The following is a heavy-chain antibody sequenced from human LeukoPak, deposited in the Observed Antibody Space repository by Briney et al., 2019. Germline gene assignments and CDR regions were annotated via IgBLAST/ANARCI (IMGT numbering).Heavy chain of an antibody. J-gene: IGHJ4*02. D-gene: IGHD6-19*01. Sequence: KSSETLSLTCTVSGGSISSNSYYRGWIRQPPGKGLEWIGTIYYSGSTYYNPSLMSRVTISVDTSKNQFSLKLSSVTAADTAVYYCARLSSSDWYTFDFWGQGTLVTVSS. V-gene: IGHV4-39*01. CDR2: IYYSGST. CDR1: GGSISSNSYY. CDR3: ARLSSSDWYTFDF.